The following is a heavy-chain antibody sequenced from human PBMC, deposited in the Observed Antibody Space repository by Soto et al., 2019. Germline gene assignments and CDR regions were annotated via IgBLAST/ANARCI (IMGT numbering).Heavy chain of an antibody. CDR3: ARGPKKLGFDY. CDR1: GDPSSSDDYY. CDR2: ISYIGNT. J-gene: IGHJ4*02. V-gene: IGHV4-30-4*01. D-gene: IGHD3-3*02. Sequence: PSETVSLTCIVPGDPSSSDDYYWSRIRQAPGKGLEWIGHISYIGNTYYNPSLQSRVSMSVDTSTNQFSLKLSSVTAADTAVFFCARGPKKLGFDYWGQGALVTVSS.